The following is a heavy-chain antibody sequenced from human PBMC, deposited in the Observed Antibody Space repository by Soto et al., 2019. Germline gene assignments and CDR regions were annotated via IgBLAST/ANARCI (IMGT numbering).Heavy chain of an antibody. CDR1: GYTFTGYY. J-gene: IGHJ5*02. V-gene: IGHV1-2*04. Sequence: ASVKVSCKASGYTFTGYYMHWVRQAPGQGLEWMGWINPNSGGTNYAQKFQGWVTMTRDTSISTAYMELSRLRSDDTAVYYCARVRGSGSYYWFDPWGQGTLVTVSS. D-gene: IGHD1-26*01. CDR2: INPNSGGT. CDR3: ARVRGSGSYYWFDP.